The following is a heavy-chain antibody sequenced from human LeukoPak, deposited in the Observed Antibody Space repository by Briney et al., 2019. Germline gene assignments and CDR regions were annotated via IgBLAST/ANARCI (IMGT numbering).Heavy chain of an antibody. V-gene: IGHV3-30*18. CDR1: GFTFSSYG. J-gene: IGHJ1*01. CDR3: AKDRLSSGLMGAFHQ. Sequence: GRSLRLSCAASGFTFSSYGMHWVRQAPGEGPEWVAVISNDGSNEYYADSVKGRFTISRDNSRKTLYLQMNSLRAEDTAVYYCAKDRLSSGLMGAFHQWGQGTLVTVSS. CDR2: ISNDGSNE. D-gene: IGHD1-26*01.